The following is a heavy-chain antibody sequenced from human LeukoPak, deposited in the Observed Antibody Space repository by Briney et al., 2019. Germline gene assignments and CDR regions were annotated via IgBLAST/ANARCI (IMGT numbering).Heavy chain of an antibody. D-gene: IGHD3-10*01. CDR1: GYTFTGYY. Sequence: ASVKVSCKASGYTFTGYYMHWVRQAPGQGLEWMGRINPNSGGTNYAQKFQGRVTMTRDTSISTAYMELSRLRSDDTAVYYCARDLGPNRDLPFDYWGQGTLVTVSS. J-gene: IGHJ4*02. V-gene: IGHV1-2*06. CDR2: INPNSGGT. CDR3: ARDLGPNRDLPFDY.